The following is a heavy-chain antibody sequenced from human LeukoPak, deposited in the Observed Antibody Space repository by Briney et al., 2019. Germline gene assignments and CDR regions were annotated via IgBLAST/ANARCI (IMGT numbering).Heavy chain of an antibody. V-gene: IGHV3-64*01. J-gene: IGHJ6*02. CDR3: ARAGLDSLDYYYGMDV. D-gene: IGHD1-1*01. CDR2: ISSNGGST. Sequence: GGSLRLSCAASGFTFSSYAMHWVRQAPGKGLEYVSAISSNGGSTYYANSVKGRFTISRDNSKNTLYLQMGSLRAEDMAVYYCARAGLDSLDYYYGMDVWGQGTTVTVSS. CDR1: GFTFSSYA.